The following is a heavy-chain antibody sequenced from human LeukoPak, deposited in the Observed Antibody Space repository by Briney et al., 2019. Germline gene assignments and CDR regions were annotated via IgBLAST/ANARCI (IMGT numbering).Heavy chain of an antibody. CDR2: ISTSSSYI. CDR1: RFTFSSYN. J-gene: IGHJ4*02. CDR3: ARGTGTGWRFDF. Sequence: PGGSLRLSCAASRFTFSSYNMNWVRQAPGKGLEWVSSISTSSSYIYYADSVKGRFTISRDNAKNSVYLQMNSLRDDDTAVYYCARGTGTGWRFDFWGQGTLVTVSS. D-gene: IGHD3/OR15-3a*01. V-gene: IGHV3-21*01.